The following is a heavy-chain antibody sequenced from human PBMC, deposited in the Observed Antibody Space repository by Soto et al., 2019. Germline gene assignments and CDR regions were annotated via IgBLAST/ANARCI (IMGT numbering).Heavy chain of an antibody. CDR1: GFTFSSYG. J-gene: IGHJ6*02. CDR2: ISYDGSNK. V-gene: IGHV3-30*18. CDR3: AKATEITETTLYYYYRIYV. Sequence: GGSLRLSCAASGFTFSSYGMHWVRQAPGKGLEWVAVISYDGSNKYYADSVKGRFTTSRDNSKNTLYLQMNSLRAEDTAVYYCAKATEITETTLYYYYRIYVWGQGTSVPGSS. D-gene: IGHD4-17*01.